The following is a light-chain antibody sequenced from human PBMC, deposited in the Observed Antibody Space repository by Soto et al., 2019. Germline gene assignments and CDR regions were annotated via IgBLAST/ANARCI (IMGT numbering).Light chain of an antibody. Sequence: QSALTQPPSASGSPGQSVTISCTGTSSDVGAYKFVSWYQLHPGKAPNLMIYEVNVRPSGVPDRFSGSKSGNTASLTVSGLQVEDEADYYCSSYGGRSNLVFGGGTKLTVL. V-gene: IGLV2-8*01. CDR2: EVN. J-gene: IGLJ2*01. CDR3: SSYGGRSNLV. CDR1: SSDVGAYKF.